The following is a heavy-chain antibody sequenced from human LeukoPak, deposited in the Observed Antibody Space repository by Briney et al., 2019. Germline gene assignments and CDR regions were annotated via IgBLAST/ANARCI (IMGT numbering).Heavy chain of an antibody. D-gene: IGHD1-14*01. CDR3: AREVMDNLRFDY. CDR1: GYTFTSYY. Sequence: PGASVKVSCKASGYTFTSYYMHWVRQAPGQGLEWMGIINPSGGDTSYAQKFQGRLTMTRDTSTNTVYMELTSLRPEDTAVYYCAREVMDNLRFDYWGQGTLVTVSS. J-gene: IGHJ4*02. V-gene: IGHV1-46*01. CDR2: INPSGGDT.